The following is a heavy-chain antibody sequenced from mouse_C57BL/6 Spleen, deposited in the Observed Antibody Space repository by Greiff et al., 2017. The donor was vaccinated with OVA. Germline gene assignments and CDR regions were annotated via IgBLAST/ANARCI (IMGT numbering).Heavy chain of an antibody. Sequence: VMLVESGPGLVAPSQSLSITCTVSGFSLTSYGVHWVRQPPGKGLEWLVVIWSDGSTTYNSALKSRLSISKDNSKSQVFLKMNSLQTDDTAMYYCARHTYYGSSYEAMDYWGQGTSVTVSS. V-gene: IGHV2-6-1*01. CDR2: IWSDGST. D-gene: IGHD1-1*01. CDR1: GFSLTSYG. CDR3: ARHTYYGSSYEAMDY. J-gene: IGHJ4*01.